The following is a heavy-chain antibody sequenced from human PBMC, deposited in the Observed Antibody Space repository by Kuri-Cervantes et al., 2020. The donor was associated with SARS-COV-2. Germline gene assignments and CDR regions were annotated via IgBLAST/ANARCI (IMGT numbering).Heavy chain of an antibody. CDR2: INHSGST. CDR1: GGSFSGYY. V-gene: IGHV4-34*01. J-gene: IGHJ5*02. D-gene: IGHD4-17*01. CDR3: VSFYGDSRRGGFDP. Sequence: SETLSLTCAVYGGSFSGYYWSWIRQPPGKGLEWIGEINHSGSTNYNPSLKSRVTISVDTSKNQFSLKLSSVTAADTAVYYCVSFYGDSRRGGFDPWGQGTLVTVSS.